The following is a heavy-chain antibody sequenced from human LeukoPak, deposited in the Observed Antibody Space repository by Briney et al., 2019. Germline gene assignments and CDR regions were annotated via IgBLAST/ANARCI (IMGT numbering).Heavy chain of an antibody. V-gene: IGHV1-18*01. CDR3: ARGPPHRDYYYYYMDV. CDR2: ISAYNGNI. Sequence: WASVKVSCKASGYTFTSFGINWVRQAPGQGLEWMGWISAYNGNINYAQMLQGRVTMTTDTSTSTAYMDLRSLRSDDTAVYYCARGPPHRDYYYYYMDVWGIGTTVTVSS. CDR1: GYTFTSFG. D-gene: IGHD5-24*01. J-gene: IGHJ6*03.